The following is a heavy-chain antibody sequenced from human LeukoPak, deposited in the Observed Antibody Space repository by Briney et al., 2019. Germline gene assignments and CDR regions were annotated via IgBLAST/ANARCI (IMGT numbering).Heavy chain of an antibody. CDR1: GFTFGDYA. CDR3: TRDPRVGYDFWSGSHAFEI. CDR2: IRSKAYGGTT. V-gene: IGHV3-49*03. J-gene: IGHJ3*02. D-gene: IGHD3-3*01. Sequence: GGTLRLSCTASGFTFGDYAMSWFRQAPGKGLEWVGFIRSKAYGGTTEYAASVKGRFTISRDDSKNIAYLQMNSLKTEDTAMYYCTRDPRVGYDFWSGSHAFEIWGQGTMVTVSS.